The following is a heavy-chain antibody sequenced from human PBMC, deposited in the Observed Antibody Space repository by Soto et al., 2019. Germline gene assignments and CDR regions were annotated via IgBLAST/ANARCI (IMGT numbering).Heavy chain of an antibody. CDR2: IDTSSTKI. J-gene: IGHJ4*02. D-gene: IGHD3-3*01. CDR1: GYTFSDYY. V-gene: IGHV3-11*01. Sequence: QVQLVESGGDLVKRGGSLRLSCAASGYTFSDYYMSWIRQAPGKGLEWISYIDTSSTKIYYADSVKGRFTISRDNAKNSLYLEMNSLRDEDTAVYYCASHCDMWSGYLSPVDYWGQGTLVTVSS. CDR3: ASHCDMWSGYLSPVDY.